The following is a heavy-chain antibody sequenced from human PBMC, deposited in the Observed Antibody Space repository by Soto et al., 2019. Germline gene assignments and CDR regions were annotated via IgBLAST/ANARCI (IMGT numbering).Heavy chain of an antibody. D-gene: IGHD4-4*01. V-gene: IGHV4-30-2*01. CDR2: IYHSGST. CDR1: GGSISSGGYS. Sequence: QLQLQESGSGLVKPSQTLSLTCAVSGGSISSGGYSWSWIRQPPGKGLEWIGYIYHSGSTYYNPALKNRGSISVNRYKNHSSQKLSTMTAADTAVYYCARGMTTVTSLDEWGQGTLVTVSS. CDR3: ARGMTTVTSLDE. J-gene: IGHJ4*02.